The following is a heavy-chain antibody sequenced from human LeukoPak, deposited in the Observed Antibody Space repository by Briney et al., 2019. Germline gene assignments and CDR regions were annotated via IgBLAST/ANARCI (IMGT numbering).Heavy chain of an antibody. J-gene: IGHJ4*02. D-gene: IGHD4-11*01. CDR2: IYTVGST. CDR1: EFTVNSNY. CDR3: TREDYSDYSFDY. Sequence: PGGSLRLSCVASEFTVNSNYMSWVRQAPGKGLEWVSLIYTVGSTYYADSVKGQFTISRDKSKNTLYLQMNSLRTEDTAVYFCTREDYSDYSFDYWGQGTLVTVSS. V-gene: IGHV3-53*01.